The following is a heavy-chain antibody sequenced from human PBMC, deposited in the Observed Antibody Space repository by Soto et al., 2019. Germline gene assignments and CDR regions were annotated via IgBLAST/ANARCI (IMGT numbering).Heavy chain of an antibody. V-gene: IGHV3-23*01. D-gene: IGHD3-3*01. Sequence: GGSLRLSCAASGFTFSSYAMSWVRQAPGKGLEWVSAISGSGGSTYYADSVKGRFTISRDNSKNTLYLQMNSLRAEDTAVDYCAKRTGFWSGYSYYFDYWGQGTLVTVSS. CDR3: AKRTGFWSGYSYYFDY. CDR2: ISGSGGST. CDR1: GFTFSSYA. J-gene: IGHJ4*02.